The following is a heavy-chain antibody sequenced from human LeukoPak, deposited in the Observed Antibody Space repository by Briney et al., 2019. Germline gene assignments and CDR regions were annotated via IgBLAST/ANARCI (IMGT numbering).Heavy chain of an antibody. J-gene: IGHJ4*02. CDR1: GFPFSTYA. D-gene: IGHD1-26*01. CDR3: AKVLSGSQDY. CDR2: ISYDASNE. V-gene: IGHV3-30-3*01. Sequence: PGRSLRLSCAASGFPFSTYAMHWLRQAPGKGLEWVAVISYDASNEYYADSVKGRFTISRDNSKNTLYLQMNSLRAEDTAVYYCAKVLSGSQDYWGQGTLVTVFS.